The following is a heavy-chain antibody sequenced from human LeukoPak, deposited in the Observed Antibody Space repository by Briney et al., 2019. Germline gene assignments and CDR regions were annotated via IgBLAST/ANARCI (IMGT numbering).Heavy chain of an antibody. CDR2: INPNSGGT. CDR1: GHTFTGYY. CDR3: ARISSSWYYFDY. Sequence: ASVKVSCKASGHTFTGYYMHWVRQAPGQGLERMGRINPNSGGTNYAQKFQGRVTMTRDTSISTAYMELSRLRSDDTAVYYCARISSSWYYFDYWGQGTLVTVSS. D-gene: IGHD6-13*01. V-gene: IGHV1-2*06. J-gene: IGHJ4*02.